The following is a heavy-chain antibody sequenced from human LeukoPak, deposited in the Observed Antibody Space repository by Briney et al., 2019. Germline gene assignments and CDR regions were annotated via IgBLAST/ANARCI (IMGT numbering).Heavy chain of an antibody. CDR2: INQDASVR. D-gene: IGHD6-13*01. CDR1: GFSFSTYW. V-gene: IGHV3-7*01. Sequence: LPGGSLRLSCAASGFSFSTYWMSWVRQTPEKGLEFVANINQDASVRSYMDSLKGRCTISRDNAKKSVYLEINSLRADDTAVYYCARDPGSSSFDLWGQGALVTVSS. CDR3: ARDPGSSSFDL. J-gene: IGHJ4*02.